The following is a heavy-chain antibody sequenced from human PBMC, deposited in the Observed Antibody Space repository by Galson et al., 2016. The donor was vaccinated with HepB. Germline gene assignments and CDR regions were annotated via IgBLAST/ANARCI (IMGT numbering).Heavy chain of an antibody. J-gene: IGHJ6*02. CDR3: TGQLVGFYYYSGMDV. V-gene: IGHV3-49*03. D-gene: IGHD6-6*01. CDR1: GFTFGDYA. Sequence: SLRLSCAASGFTFGDYAMSWFRQAPGKRLEWLGFIRSKTYGGTTEYAASVKDKFTISRDYSKSIAYPQMNSLKTEDTAVYYCTGQLVGFYYYSGMDVWGQGTTVTVSS. CDR2: IRSKTYGGTT.